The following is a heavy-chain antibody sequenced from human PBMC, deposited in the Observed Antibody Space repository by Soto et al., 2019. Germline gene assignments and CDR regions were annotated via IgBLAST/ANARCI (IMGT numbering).Heavy chain of an antibody. D-gene: IGHD3-9*01. J-gene: IGHJ4*02. CDR1: EDTFRNYA. Sequence: VKVSCKASEDTFRNYAISWVRQAPGQGLEWMGGIIPIFGTANYAQKFQGRVTITADTSANTVYLELSSLRSEDTAVYYCARSRGYDILTGYFRLEAFDYWGQGTLVTVS. CDR3: ARSRGYDILTGYFRLEAFDY. V-gene: IGHV1-69*13. CDR2: IIPIFGTA.